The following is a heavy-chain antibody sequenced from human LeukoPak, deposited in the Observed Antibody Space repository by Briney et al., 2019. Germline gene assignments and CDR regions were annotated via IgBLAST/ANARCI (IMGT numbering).Heavy chain of an antibody. CDR3: ANDGDC. J-gene: IGHJ4*02. CDR2: ISGSDDNT. CDR1: GFTFNNYA. V-gene: IGHV3-23*01. Sequence: PGGSLRLSCAASGFTFNNYAMSWVRQAPGKGLEWASTISGSDDNTYYADSAKGRFTISRDISKNTLYLQMNSLRDDDTTVYYCANDGDCWGQGTMVIVAS.